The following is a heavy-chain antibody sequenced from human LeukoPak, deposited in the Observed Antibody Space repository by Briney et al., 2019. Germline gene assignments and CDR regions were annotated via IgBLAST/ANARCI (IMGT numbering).Heavy chain of an antibody. J-gene: IGHJ6*02. CDR1: GYTFTSYA. CDR3: ARDLYSSSWYWYYYGMDV. V-gene: IGHV7-4-1*02. D-gene: IGHD6-13*01. CDR2: INTNTGNP. Sequence: GASVKVPCKASGYTFTSYAMNWVRQAPGQGLEWMGWINTNTGNPTYAQGFTGRFVFSLDTSVSTAYLQISSLKAEDTAVYYCARDLYSSSWYWYYYGMDVWGQGTTVTVSS.